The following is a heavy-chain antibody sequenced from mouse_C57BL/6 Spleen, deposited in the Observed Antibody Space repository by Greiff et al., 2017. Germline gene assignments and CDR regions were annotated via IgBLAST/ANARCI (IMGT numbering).Heavy chain of an antibody. V-gene: IGHV3-6*01. J-gene: IGHJ1*03. CDR3: ARGPLYYGSSYWYCDV. CDR2: ISYDGSN. CDR1: GYSITSGYY. D-gene: IGHD1-1*01. Sequence: ESGPGLVKPSQSLSLTCSVTGYSITSGYYWNWIRQFPGNKLEWMGYISYDGSNNYNPSLKNRISITRDTSKNQFFLKLNSVTTEDTATYYCARGPLYYGSSYWYCDVWGTGTTVTVSS.